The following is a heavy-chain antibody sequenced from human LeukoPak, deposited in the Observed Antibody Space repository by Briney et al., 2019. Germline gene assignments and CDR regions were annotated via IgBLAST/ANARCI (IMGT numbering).Heavy chain of an antibody. V-gene: IGHV4-59*12. CDR1: GFTFSSYW. CDR2: IFYSGST. CDR3: ARDYRWIQLWANWFDP. Sequence: SCAASGFTFSSYWMSWVRQPPGEALEWIGNIFYSGSTYYSPSLKSRVTISVDKSKNQFSLKLSSVTAADTAVYYCARDYRWIQLWANWFDPWGQGTLVTVSS. J-gene: IGHJ5*02. D-gene: IGHD5-18*01.